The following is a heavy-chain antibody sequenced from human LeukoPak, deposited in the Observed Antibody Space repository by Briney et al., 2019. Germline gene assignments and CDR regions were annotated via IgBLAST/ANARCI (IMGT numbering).Heavy chain of an antibody. CDR3: ARGWSSYGMDV. V-gene: IGHV3-21*01. J-gene: IGHJ6*02. Sequence: GGSLRLSCAASGFTFSSYSMNWVRQAPGKGLGWVSSISSSSSYIYYADSVKGRFTISRDNAKNSLYLQMNSLRAEDTAVYYCARGWSSYGMDVWGQGTTVTVSS. CDR2: ISSSSSYI. CDR1: GFTFSSYS.